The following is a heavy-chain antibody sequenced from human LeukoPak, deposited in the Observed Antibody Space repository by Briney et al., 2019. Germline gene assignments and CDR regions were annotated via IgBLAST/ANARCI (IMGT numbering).Heavy chain of an antibody. CDR1: GGSISSSNYY. Sequence: SETLSLTCTVSGGSISSSNYYWGWIRQPPVVGLEWIGSIYYSGSTYYNPSLKSRVTISVDTSKNQFSLKLRSVTAADTAVYYCASRDSSGSSFDYWGQGTLVTVSS. V-gene: IGHV4-39*01. CDR2: IYYSGST. J-gene: IGHJ4*02. CDR3: ASRDSSGSSFDY. D-gene: IGHD3-22*01.